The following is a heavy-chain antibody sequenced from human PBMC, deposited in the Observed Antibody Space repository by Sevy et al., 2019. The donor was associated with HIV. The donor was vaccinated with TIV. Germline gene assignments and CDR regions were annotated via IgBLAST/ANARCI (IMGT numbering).Heavy chain of an antibody. Sequence: SRTVSLTCAISGDSVSSNGAAWIWIRQSPSRGLEWLGRTYSRSKWSNNYAVSVKSRITINPDTSKNQFSLHLDSMTPVDSAVYCCARAVTTRDGRGGNCFDSWGQGIVVTVSS. J-gene: IGHJ5*01. CDR2: TYSRSKWSN. V-gene: IGHV6-1*01. CDR3: ARAVTTRDGRGGNCFDS. D-gene: IGHD4-17*01. CDR1: GDSVSSNGAA.